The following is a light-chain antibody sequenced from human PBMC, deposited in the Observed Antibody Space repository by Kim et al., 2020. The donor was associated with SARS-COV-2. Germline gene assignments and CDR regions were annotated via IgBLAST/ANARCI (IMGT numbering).Light chain of an antibody. J-gene: IGKJ2*01. V-gene: IGKV1-5*03. CDR1: QSISSW. CDR3: PQYHIYSPYT. Sequence: DIQMTQSPSTLSASVGDRVTITCRASQSISSWLAWYQQKPGKAPKLLIYKASSLESGVPSSFSGSGSGTEFTLTISSLQPDDFATYSCPQYHIYSPYTFGQGTKLPI. CDR2: KAS.